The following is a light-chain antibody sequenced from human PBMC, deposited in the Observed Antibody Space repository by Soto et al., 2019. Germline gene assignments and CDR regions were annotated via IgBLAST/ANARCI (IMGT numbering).Light chain of an antibody. Sequence: QSALTQPASVSGSPGQSITISCAGTSSDVGGYNYVSWYQQHPGKAPKLMIYEVSKRPSGVSNRSSASRSGNTASLTISGLQSEDEDEYYCNSYTSSSTVVFGTGTKLTVL. CDR1: SSDVGGYNY. CDR2: EVS. J-gene: IGLJ1*01. CDR3: NSYTSSSTVV. V-gene: IGLV2-14*01.